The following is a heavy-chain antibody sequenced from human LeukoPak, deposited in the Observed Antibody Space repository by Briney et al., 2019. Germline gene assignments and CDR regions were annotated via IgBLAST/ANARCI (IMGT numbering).Heavy chain of an antibody. D-gene: IGHD5-18*01. CDR1: GGSISSYY. J-gene: IGHJ4*02. CDR3: ARIAHTAMDTYYFDY. Sequence: SETLSLTCTVSGGSISSYYWSWIRQPPGKGLERSGYIYYSGSTNYNPSLKSRVTISVDTSKNQFSLKLSSVTAADTAVYYCARIAHTAMDTYYFDYWGQGTLVTVSS. V-gene: IGHV4-59*08. CDR2: IYYSGST.